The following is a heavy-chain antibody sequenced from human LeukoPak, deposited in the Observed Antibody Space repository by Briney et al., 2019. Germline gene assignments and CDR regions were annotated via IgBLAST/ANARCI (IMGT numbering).Heavy chain of an antibody. D-gene: IGHD1-26*01. J-gene: IGHJ4*02. CDR2: IDPSGGST. CDR1: GYSFINYY. Sequence: GASVKVSCKASGYSFINYYIHWVRQAPGQGLEWMGIIDPSGGSTTFAQKFQGRVTMTRDMSTSTVYMELNSLRSEDTAVLYCARAWEAVPGHYGVIDYWGQGTLVTVSS. V-gene: IGHV1-46*01. CDR3: ARAWEAVPGHYGVIDY.